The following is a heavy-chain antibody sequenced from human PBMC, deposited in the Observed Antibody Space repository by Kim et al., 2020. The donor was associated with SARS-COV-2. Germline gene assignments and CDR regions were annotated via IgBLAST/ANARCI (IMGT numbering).Heavy chain of an antibody. CDR1: GFTFDDYA. J-gene: IGHJ5*02. CDR3: AKGNSSSSYDWFDP. V-gene: IGHV3-9*01. D-gene: IGHD6-6*01. Sequence: GGSLRLSCAASGFTFDDYAMHWVRQAPGKGLEWVSGISWNSGSIGYADSVKGRFTISRDNAKNSLYLQMNSLRAEDTALYYCAKGNSSSSYDWFDPWGQGTLVTVSS. CDR2: ISWNSGSI.